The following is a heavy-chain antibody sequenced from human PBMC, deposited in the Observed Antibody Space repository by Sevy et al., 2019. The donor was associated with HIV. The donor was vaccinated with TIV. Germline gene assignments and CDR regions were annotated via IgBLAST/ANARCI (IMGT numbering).Heavy chain of an antibody. CDR3: AKGGNTYGHHFDY. CDR1: GFTFDDYT. Sequence: GGSLRLSCAASGFTFDDYTMHWVRQAPGKGLEWVSLITWDGGNTYYADPVKGRFTVSRDNSKDSLYLQMNSLRTEDTALYYCAKGGNTYGHHFDYWGQGTLVTVPQ. V-gene: IGHV3-43*01. D-gene: IGHD5-18*01. J-gene: IGHJ4*02. CDR2: ITWDGGNT.